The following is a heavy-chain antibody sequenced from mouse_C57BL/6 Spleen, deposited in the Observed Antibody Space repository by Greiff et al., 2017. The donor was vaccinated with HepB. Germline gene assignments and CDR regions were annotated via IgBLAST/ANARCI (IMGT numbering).Heavy chain of an antibody. CDR3: ARLGDPHWFAY. J-gene: IGHJ3*01. V-gene: IGHV5-6*01. CDR1: GFTFSSYG. D-gene: IGHD3-3*01. CDR2: ISSGGSYT. Sequence: EVQVVESGGDLVKPGGSLKLSCAASGFTFSSYGMSWVRQTPDKRLEWVATISSGGSYTYYPDSVKGRFTISRDNAKNTLYLQMSSLKSEDTAMYYCARLGDPHWFAYWGQGTLVTVSA.